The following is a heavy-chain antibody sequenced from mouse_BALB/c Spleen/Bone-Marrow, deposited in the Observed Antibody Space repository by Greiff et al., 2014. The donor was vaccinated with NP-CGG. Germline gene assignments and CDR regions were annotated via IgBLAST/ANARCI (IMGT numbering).Heavy chain of an antibody. CDR2: INPYNDGT. V-gene: IGHV1-14*01. CDR1: GYTFTSYV. J-gene: IGHJ3*01. CDR3: ARSGRYDGFAC. Sequence: VQLQQSGPELVKPGASVKMSCKASGYTFTSYVMHWVKQKPGQGLEWIGYINPYNDGTKYNEKFKGKATLTSNKSSSTAYMELSSLTSEDSAVYYCARSGRYDGFACWGQGTLVTVSA. D-gene: IGHD2-14*01.